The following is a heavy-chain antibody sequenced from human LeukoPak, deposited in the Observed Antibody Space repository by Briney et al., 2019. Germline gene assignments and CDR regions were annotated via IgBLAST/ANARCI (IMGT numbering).Heavy chain of an antibody. CDR3: ASPSAHISDSSGYSNA. CDR2: MNPNSGNT. CDR1: GYTFTSYD. D-gene: IGHD3-22*01. J-gene: IGHJ5*02. Sequence: ASVKVSCKASGYTFTSYDINWVRQATGQGLGWMGWMNPNSGNTGYAQKFQGRVTMTRDTSISTAYMELSSLRSEDTAVYYCASPSAHISDSSGYSNAWGQGTLVTVSS. V-gene: IGHV1-8*01.